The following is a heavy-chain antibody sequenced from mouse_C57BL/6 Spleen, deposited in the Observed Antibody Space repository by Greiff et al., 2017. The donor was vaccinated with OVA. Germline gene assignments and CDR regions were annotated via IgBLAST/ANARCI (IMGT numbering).Heavy chain of an antibody. CDR1: GFTFSDYY. J-gene: IGHJ4*01. V-gene: IGHV5-16*01. CDR3: ERDYAMGY. CDR2: INSDGSST. Sequence: EVQVVQSEAGLVQPGSSMKLSCTASGFTFSDYYMAWVRQVPEQGLEWVANINSDGSSTYYLDSLKSRFIFSRYKAKNILYLQMSRMKSEDTATYYCERDYAMGYWGQGTSVTVSS.